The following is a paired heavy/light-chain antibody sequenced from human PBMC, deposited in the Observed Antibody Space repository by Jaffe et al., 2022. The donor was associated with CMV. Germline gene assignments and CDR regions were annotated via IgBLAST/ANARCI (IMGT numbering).Light chain of an antibody. J-gene: IGLJ3*02. CDR2: EDN. CDR1: SSNIGNNY. Sequence: QSVLTQPPSVSAAPGQKVTISCSGSSSNIGNNYVSWYQQFPRTAPKLLIYEDNKRPSGIPDRFSGTKSGTSATLGITGLQTGDEADYYCVTWRGGLGGWVFGGGTKLTVL. CDR3: VTWRGGLGGWV. V-gene: IGLV1-51*02.
Heavy chain of an antibody. CDR3: ARDLAWAFHI. J-gene: IGHJ3*02. CDR1: GVTFSSCH. V-gene: IGHV3-48*02. Sequence: EVQLVESGGGLVQPGGSLRLSCVASGVTFSSCHMNWVRQAPGKGLEWVSYIGSGNNVYYADSVKGRFTISRDNAKNSLYLQMNSLRDEDTALYYCARDLAWAFHIWGQGTMVTVSS. CDR2: IGSGNNV.